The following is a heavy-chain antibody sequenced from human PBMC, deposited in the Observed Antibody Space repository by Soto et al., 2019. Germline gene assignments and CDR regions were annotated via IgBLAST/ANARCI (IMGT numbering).Heavy chain of an antibody. Sequence: GGSLRLSCAASGFTFSSYAMHWVRQAPGKGLEWVAVISYDGSNKYYADSVKGRFTISRDNSKNTLYLQMNSLRAEDTAVYYCARDLLGSGYYFGYWGQGTLVTVSS. CDR3: ARDLLGSGYYFGY. V-gene: IGHV3-30-3*01. CDR2: ISYDGSNK. J-gene: IGHJ4*02. CDR1: GFTFSSYA. D-gene: IGHD3-22*01.